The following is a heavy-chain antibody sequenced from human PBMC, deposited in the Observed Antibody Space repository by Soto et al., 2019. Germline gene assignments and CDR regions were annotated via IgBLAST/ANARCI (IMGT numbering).Heavy chain of an antibody. V-gene: IGHV3-33*01. J-gene: IGHJ4*02. CDR2: IWYDGSNE. Sequence: PGGSLRLSCAASGFTFSSYGMHWVRQAPGKGLEWLAIIWYDGSNEDYADSVKGRFTISRDNSKNTLYLQMNSLRTDDTAVYYCVRDLGNDSDYWGQGTLVPSPQ. D-gene: IGHD1-1*01. CDR1: GFTFSSYG. CDR3: VRDLGNDSDY.